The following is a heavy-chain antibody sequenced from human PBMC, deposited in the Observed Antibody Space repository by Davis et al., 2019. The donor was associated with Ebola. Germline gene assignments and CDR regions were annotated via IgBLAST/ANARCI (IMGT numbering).Heavy chain of an antibody. V-gene: IGHV3-30-3*01. Sequence: GGSLRLSCAASGFTFSGSAMHWVRQAPGKGLQWVALISPDGSKRWYADSVRGRLTTSRDNSKNTLYLQVNSLRPDDTAVYYCARDGTGWYPGDYWGQGTLVTVSS. CDR1: GFTFSGSA. J-gene: IGHJ4*02. D-gene: IGHD6-19*01. CDR3: ARDGTGWYPGDY. CDR2: ISPDGSKR.